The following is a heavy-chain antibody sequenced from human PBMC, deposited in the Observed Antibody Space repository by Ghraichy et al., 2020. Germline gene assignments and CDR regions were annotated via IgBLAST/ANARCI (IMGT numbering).Heavy chain of an antibody. J-gene: IGHJ6*02. CDR1: GFSLSTSGVG. V-gene: IGHV2-5*02. Sequence: SGPTLVKPTQTLTLTCTFSGFSLSTSGVGVGWIRQPPGKALEWLALIYWDDDKRYSPSLKSRLTITKDTSKNQVVLTMTNMDPVDTATYYCAHRGYSYGYPRYYYYYGMDVWGQGTTVTVSS. D-gene: IGHD5-18*01. CDR2: IYWDDDK. CDR3: AHRGYSYGYPRYYYYYGMDV.